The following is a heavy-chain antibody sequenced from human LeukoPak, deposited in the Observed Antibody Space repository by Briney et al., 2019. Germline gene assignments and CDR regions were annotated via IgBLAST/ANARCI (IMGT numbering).Heavy chain of an antibody. CDR1: GYSFTSYW. CDR2: IYPGDSDT. D-gene: IGHD6-13*01. CDR3: ARQGAAAGTGYYGMDV. J-gene: IGHJ6*02. V-gene: IGHV5-51*01. Sequence: GASLKISCKGSGYSFTSYWIGWVRQMPGKGLEWMGIIYPGDSDTRYSPSFQGQVTISADKSISTAYLQWSSLKASDTAMYYCARQGAAAGTGYYGMDVWGQGTTVTVSS.